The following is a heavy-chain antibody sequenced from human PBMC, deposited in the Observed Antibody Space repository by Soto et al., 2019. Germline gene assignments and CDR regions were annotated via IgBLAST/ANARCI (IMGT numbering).Heavy chain of an antibody. Sequence: GGSLRLSCVVSGFTFSNAWMSWVRQAPGKGLEWVGRIKSKTDGGTTDYAAPVKGRFTISRDDSKNTLYLQMNSLKTEDTAVYYCTTDHEGHNSSGYRDYWGQGTLVTVSS. CDR2: IKSKTDGGTT. J-gene: IGHJ4*02. D-gene: IGHD3-22*01. CDR1: GFTFSNAW. V-gene: IGHV3-15*01. CDR3: TTDHEGHNSSGYRDY.